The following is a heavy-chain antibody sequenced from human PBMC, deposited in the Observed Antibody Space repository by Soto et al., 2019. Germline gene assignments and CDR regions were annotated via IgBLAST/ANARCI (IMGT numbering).Heavy chain of an antibody. CDR2: IYYSGST. CDR1: GGSISSYY. D-gene: IGHD7-27*01. CDR3: ASVRLGSLDY. J-gene: IGHJ4*02. Sequence: QVQLQESGPGLVKPSETLSLTCTVSGGSISSYYWSWIRQPPGKGLEWIGYIYYSGSTNYNPSLKGGVTISVDTSKNQFSLKLSSVTAADTAVYYGASVRLGSLDYWGQGTLVTVSS. V-gene: IGHV4-59*08.